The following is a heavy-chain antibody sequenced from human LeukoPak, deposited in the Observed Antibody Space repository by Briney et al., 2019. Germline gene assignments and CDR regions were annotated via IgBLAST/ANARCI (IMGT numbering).Heavy chain of an antibody. D-gene: IGHD5-12*01. CDR3: VRDLVATIDHYYYGMDV. CDR1: GGSVSSGSYY. Sequence: SETLSLTCIVSGGSVSSGSYYWSWIRQPPGKGLEWFGYIYNSVRTNYNPSLKSRVTISVDTSKNQLSLKLSSVTDADTAVYFCVRDLVATIDHYYYGMDVWGQGTTVTVSS. J-gene: IGHJ6*02. CDR2: IYNSVRT. V-gene: IGHV4-61*01.